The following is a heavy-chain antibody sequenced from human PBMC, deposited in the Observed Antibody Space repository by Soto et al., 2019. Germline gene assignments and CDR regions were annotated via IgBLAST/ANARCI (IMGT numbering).Heavy chain of an antibody. V-gene: IGHV3-23*01. Sequence: GGSMRLSCAASGFTFSSYAMSWVRQAPGKGQEWVSAIRGSGGSTYYTGSVKGRFTISRYNYKNTLYRQMNSLRADDTGVYYCEKCLNWGQGTLVTVSS. J-gene: IGHJ4*02. CDR3: EKCLN. CDR1: GFTFSSYA. CDR2: IRGSGGST.